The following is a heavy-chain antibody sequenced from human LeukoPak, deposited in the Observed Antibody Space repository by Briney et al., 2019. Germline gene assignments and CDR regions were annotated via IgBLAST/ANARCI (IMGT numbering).Heavy chain of an antibody. Sequence: ASVKVSCKASGYTFTSYYMHWVRQAPGQGLEWMGIINPSGGSTSYAQKFQGRVTMTRDTSTSTVYMELSSLRAEDTAVYYCARGRGYSSSWYDDCDYWGQGTLVTVSS. J-gene: IGHJ4*02. CDR2: INPSGGST. V-gene: IGHV1-46*03. CDR1: GYTFTSYY. D-gene: IGHD6-13*01. CDR3: ARGRGYSSSWYDDCDY.